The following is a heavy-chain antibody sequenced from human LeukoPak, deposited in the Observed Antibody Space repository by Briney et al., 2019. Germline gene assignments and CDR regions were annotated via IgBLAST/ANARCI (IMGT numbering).Heavy chain of an antibody. D-gene: IGHD3-22*01. CDR2: ISSSGSTI. V-gene: IGHV3-11*01. CDR3: ARDRVTGYYDSSGYLFF. J-gene: IGHJ4*02. CDR1: GFTFSDYY. Sequence: GGSLRLSCAASGFTFSDYYMSWIRQAPGKGLEWVSYISSSGSTIYYADSVKGRFTISRDNAKNSLYLQRNSLRAEDTAVYYCARDRVTGYYDSSGYLFFWGQGTLVTVSS.